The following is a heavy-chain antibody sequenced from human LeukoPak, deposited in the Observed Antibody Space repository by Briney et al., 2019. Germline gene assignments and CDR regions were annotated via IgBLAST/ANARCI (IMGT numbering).Heavy chain of an antibody. Sequence: PGGSLRLSCAASGFTFSSYAMSWVRQAPGKGLEWVSAISGSGGSTYYADSVKGRFTISRDNSKNTLYLQMNSLRAEDTAVYYCAKASTVNYYYYYMDVWGKGTTVTVSS. V-gene: IGHV3-23*01. D-gene: IGHD4-17*01. J-gene: IGHJ6*03. CDR1: GFTFSSYA. CDR3: AKASTVNYYYYYMDV. CDR2: ISGSGGST.